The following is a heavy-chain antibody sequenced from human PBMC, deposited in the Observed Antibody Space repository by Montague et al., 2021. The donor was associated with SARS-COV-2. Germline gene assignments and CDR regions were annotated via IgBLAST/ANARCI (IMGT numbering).Heavy chain of an antibody. CDR1: GFTSNIYA. J-gene: IGHJ4*02. D-gene: IGHD4-23*01. V-gene: IGHV3-23*01. CDR2: ISGSGGTA. CDR3: AKTRSTGLGWRFFDS. Sequence: SLRLSCAASGFTSNIYAMSWFRHAPGKGLESTADISGSGGTADYGDAVKGRFTISRDNSKNTLFLQMDSLRAEDTAVYYCAKTRSTGLGWRFFDSWGQGTRVTVSS.